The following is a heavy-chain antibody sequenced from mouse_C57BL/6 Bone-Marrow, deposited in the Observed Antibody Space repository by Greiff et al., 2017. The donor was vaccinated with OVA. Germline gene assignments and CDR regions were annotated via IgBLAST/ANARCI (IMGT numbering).Heavy chain of an antibody. D-gene: IGHD3-2*02. V-gene: IGHV5-6*01. CDR2: ISSGGSYT. CDR1: GFTFSSYG. Sequence: EVKVVESGGDLVKPGGSLKLSCAASGFTFSSYGMSWVRQTPDKRLEWVATISSGGSYTYYPDSVKGRFTISRDNAKNTLYLQMSSLKSEDTAMYYCARQGELRLLGYWGQGTTLTVSS. J-gene: IGHJ2*01. CDR3: ARQGELRLLGY.